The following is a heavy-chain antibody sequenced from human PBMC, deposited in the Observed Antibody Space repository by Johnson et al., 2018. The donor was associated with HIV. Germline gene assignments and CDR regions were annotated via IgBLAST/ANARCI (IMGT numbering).Heavy chain of an antibody. D-gene: IGHD5-24*01. V-gene: IGHV3-43*02. CDR3: AKAGARWLQFDAFDI. CDR1: GFTVSSNH. Sequence: VQLVESGGGVVQPGGSLRLSCVASGFTVSSNHMTWVRQAPGKGLEWVSDFSWDGDSTYYANSVKGLFTISRDNSENSLYLQMNSLRTEDTALYYCAKAGARWLQFDAFDIWGQGTMVTVSS. CDR2: FSWDGDST. J-gene: IGHJ3*02.